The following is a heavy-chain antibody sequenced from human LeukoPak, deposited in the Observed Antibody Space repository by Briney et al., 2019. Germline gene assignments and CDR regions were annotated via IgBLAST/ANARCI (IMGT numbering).Heavy chain of an antibody. J-gene: IGHJ4*02. CDR3: ARGFSEDYGDYFDY. CDR2: INAGNGNT. CDR1: GYTFTSYA. V-gene: IGHV1-3*01. Sequence: ASVKVSCKASGYTFTSYAMHWVRQAPGQRLEWMGWINAGNGNTKYSQKFQGRVTITRDTSASTAYMELSSLRSEDTAVYYCARGFSEDYGDYFDYWGQGTLVTVSS. D-gene: IGHD4-17*01.